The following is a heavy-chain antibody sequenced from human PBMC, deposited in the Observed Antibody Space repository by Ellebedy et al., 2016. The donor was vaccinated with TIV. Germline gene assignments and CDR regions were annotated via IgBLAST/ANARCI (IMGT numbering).Heavy chain of an antibody. Sequence: AASVKVSCKASGYTFTNYDINWVRQATGQGREWMGWMNPNSGHTGYAQKFQGRVTMTSNTSINTAYMEMSSPRSEDTAVYYCARSIVRAVCDQFHYGLDVWGQGTTVTVSS. J-gene: IGHJ6*02. CDR1: GYTFTNYD. D-gene: IGHD3-10*01. V-gene: IGHV1-8*01. CDR2: MNPNSGHT. CDR3: ARSIVRAVCDQFHYGLDV.